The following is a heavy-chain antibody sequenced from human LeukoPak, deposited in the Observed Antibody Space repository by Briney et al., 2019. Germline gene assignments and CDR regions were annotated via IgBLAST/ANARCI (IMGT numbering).Heavy chain of an antibody. D-gene: IGHD5-18*01. V-gene: IGHV4-59*01. CDR1: GGSISSYY. CDR2: IYYSGST. Sequence: SETLSLTCTVSGGSISSYYWSWIRQLPGKGLEWIGYIYYSGSTNYNPSLKSRVTISVDTSKNQFSLKLSSVTAADTAVYYCAREELSVADTAMVTWYYFDYWGQGTLVTVSS. J-gene: IGHJ4*02. CDR3: AREELSVADTAMVTWYYFDY.